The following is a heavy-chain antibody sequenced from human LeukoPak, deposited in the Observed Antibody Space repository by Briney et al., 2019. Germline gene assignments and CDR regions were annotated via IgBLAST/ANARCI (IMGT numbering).Heavy chain of an antibody. CDR2: ISSSSGYI. Sequence: GGSLRLSCAASGFTFSSYSMNWVRQAPGKGLEWVSSISSSSGYIYYADSVKGRFTISRDNAKNSLYLQMNSLRAEDTAVCYCASEAGGYYYVSSGLSFDYWGQGTLVTVSS. J-gene: IGHJ4*02. CDR3: ASEAGGYYYVSSGLSFDY. D-gene: IGHD3-22*01. V-gene: IGHV3-21*01. CDR1: GFTFSSYS.